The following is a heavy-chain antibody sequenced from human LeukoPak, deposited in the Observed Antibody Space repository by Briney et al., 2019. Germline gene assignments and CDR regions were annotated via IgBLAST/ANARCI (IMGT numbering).Heavy chain of an antibody. Sequence: GGSLRLSCAASGFTFSSYSINWVRQAPGKGLEWVSSISSSSSYIYYADSVKGRFTISRDNAKNSLYLQMNSLRAEDTAVYYCARADAGGWFDPWGQGTLVTVSS. CDR1: GFTFSSYS. J-gene: IGHJ5*02. D-gene: IGHD2-15*01. V-gene: IGHV3-21*01. CDR2: ISSSSSYI. CDR3: ARADAGGWFDP.